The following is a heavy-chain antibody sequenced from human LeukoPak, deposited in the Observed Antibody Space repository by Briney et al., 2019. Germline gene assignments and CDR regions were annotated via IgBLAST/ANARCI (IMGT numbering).Heavy chain of an antibody. CDR2: INPNSGGT. J-gene: IGHJ4*02. V-gene: IGHV1-2*02. CDR1: GYTFTGYY. D-gene: IGHD2-2*01. Sequence: ASVKISCKASGYTFTGYYMHWVRQAPGQGLEWMGWINPNSGGTNCAQKFQGRVTMTRDTSISTAYMELSRLRSDDTAVYYCARVEDIVVVPAVLYFDYWGQGTLATVSS. CDR3: ARVEDIVVVPAVLYFDY.